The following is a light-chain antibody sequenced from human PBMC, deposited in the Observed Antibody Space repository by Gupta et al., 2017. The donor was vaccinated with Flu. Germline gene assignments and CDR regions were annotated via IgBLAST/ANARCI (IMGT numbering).Light chain of an antibody. CDR3: QQRCNWPLT. J-gene: IGKJ4*01. CDR1: QSVSSY. CDR2: YAS. Sequence: DIVLTQSPATLSLSPGERATISCRASQSVSSYLAWYQQKPAQAPRLLLYYASNSFTGILATFSGSGSCTTFTLTIISLVPQDFAVSYCQQRCNWPLTFGGGTKVEIK. V-gene: IGKV3-11*01.